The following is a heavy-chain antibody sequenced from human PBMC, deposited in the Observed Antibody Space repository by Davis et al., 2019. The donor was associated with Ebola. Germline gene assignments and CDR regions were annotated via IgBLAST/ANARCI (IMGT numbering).Heavy chain of an antibody. CDR3: ARDRDDSPHRIIDY. V-gene: IGHV4-4*02. Sequence: PSETLSLTCAVSGGSISSSNWWSWVRQPPGKGLEWIGEIYHSGSTNYNPSLKSRVTISVDKSKNQFSLKLSSVTAADTAVYYCARDRDDSPHRIIDYWGQGTLVTVSS. D-gene: IGHD5-24*01. J-gene: IGHJ4*02. CDR1: GGSISSSNW. CDR2: IYHSGST.